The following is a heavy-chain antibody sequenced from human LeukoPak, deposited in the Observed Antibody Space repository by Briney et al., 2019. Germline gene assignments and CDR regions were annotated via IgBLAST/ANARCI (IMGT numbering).Heavy chain of an antibody. D-gene: IGHD6-13*01. CDR3: ARLPSGYSSSWYDY. Sequence: PSETLSLTCTVSGGSISSYYWSWIRQPPGKGLEWIGYIYYNGSTNYNPSLKSRVTISVDTSKNQFSLKLSSVTAADTAVYYCARLPSGYSSSWYDYWGQGTLVTVSS. CDR1: GGSISSYY. CDR2: IYYNGST. V-gene: IGHV4-59*08. J-gene: IGHJ4*02.